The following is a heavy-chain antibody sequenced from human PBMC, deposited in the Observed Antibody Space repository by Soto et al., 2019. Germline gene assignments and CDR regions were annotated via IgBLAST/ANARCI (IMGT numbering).Heavy chain of an antibody. J-gene: IGHJ6*03. Sequence: SETLSLTCTVSGGSLSSGVYYWRWMRHHPRNSLEWIGYIYYSGSTYYNPSLKSRVTISVDTSKNQFSLKLSSVTAADTAVYYCARDRFEWGPDRLSKRSYYYIDVWGKGTTVTVSS. CDR2: IYYSGST. CDR3: ARDRFEWGPDRLSKRSYYYIDV. D-gene: IGHD3-3*01. V-gene: IGHV4-31*03. CDR1: GGSLSSGVYY.